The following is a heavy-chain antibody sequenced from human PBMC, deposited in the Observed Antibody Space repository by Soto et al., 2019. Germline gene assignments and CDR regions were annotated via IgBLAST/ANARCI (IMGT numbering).Heavy chain of an antibody. Sequence: GGSLRLSCAASGFTFSSYGMHWVRQAPGKGLEWVAVISYDGSNKYYADSVKGRFTISRDNSKNTLYLQMNSLRAEDTAVYYCAKDRDSSGYIYAFEIWGQGTMVTVSS. CDR2: ISYDGSNK. D-gene: IGHD3-22*01. CDR1: GFTFSSYG. J-gene: IGHJ3*02. CDR3: AKDRDSSGYIYAFEI. V-gene: IGHV3-30*18.